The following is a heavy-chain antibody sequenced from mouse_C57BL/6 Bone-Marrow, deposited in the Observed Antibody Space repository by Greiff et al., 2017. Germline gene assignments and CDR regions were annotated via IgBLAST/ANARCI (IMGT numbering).Heavy chain of an antibody. CDR1: GYTFTNYW. J-gene: IGHJ2*01. CDR2: IYPGGGYT. Sequence: VQLQQSGAELVRPGTSVKMSCKASGYTFTNYWIGWAKQRPGHGLEWIGDIYPGGGYTNYNEKFKGKATLTSDKSSSTAYMQFSSLTSEDSAIYYCARHYYGSSYGYWGQGTTLTGSS. CDR3: ARHYYGSSYGY. V-gene: IGHV1-63*01. D-gene: IGHD1-1*01.